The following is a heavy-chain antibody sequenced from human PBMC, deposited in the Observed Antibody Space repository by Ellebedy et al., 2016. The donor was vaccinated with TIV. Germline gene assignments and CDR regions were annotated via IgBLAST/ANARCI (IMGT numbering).Heavy chain of an antibody. CDR2: INHSGST. CDR3: ARETISWFDP. CDR1: GGSFSGYY. Sequence: SETLSLXXAVYGGSFSGYYWSWIRQPPGKGLEWIGEINHSGSTNYNPSLKSRVTISVDTSKNQFSLKLSSVTAADTAVYYCARETISWFDPWGQGTLVTVSS. V-gene: IGHV4-34*01. D-gene: IGHD3-3*01. J-gene: IGHJ5*02.